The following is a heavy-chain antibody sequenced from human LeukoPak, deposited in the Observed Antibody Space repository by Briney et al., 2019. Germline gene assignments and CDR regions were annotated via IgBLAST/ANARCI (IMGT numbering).Heavy chain of an antibody. J-gene: IGHJ3*02. CDR1: GGTFSSYA. Sequence: ASVKVSCKASGGTFSSYAISWVRQAPGQGLEWMGGIIPIFGTANYAQKFQGRVTITTDESTSTAYMELSSLRSEDTAVYYCARDDSGADAFDIWGQGTMVTVSS. D-gene: IGHD5-12*01. CDR2: IIPIFGTA. CDR3: ARDDSGADAFDI. V-gene: IGHV1-69*05.